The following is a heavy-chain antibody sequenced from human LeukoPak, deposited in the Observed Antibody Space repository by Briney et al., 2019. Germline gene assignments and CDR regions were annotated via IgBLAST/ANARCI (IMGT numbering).Heavy chain of an antibody. CDR3: TSYYYDSSGYHNFDY. CDR1: GGSISSYY. Sequence: SETLSLTCTVSGGSISSYYWSWIRQPPGKGLEGIGSIYYSGSTNYNPSLKKRVTISVHTSKTQFSLKLSSVTAADTAVYYCTSYYYDSSGYHNFDYWGQGTLVTVSS. V-gene: IGHV4-59*01. D-gene: IGHD3-22*01. CDR2: IYYSGST. J-gene: IGHJ4*02.